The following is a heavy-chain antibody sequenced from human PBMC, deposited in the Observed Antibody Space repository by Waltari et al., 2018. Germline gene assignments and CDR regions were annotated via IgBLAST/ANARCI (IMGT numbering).Heavy chain of an antibody. J-gene: IGHJ4*02. CDR1: GGSISSSSYY. CDR3: ASHSSSWPFDY. V-gene: IGHV4-39*07. D-gene: IGHD6-13*01. Sequence: TLSLTCTVSGGSISSSSYYWGWIRQPPGKGLEWIGSIYYSGSTYYNPSLKSRVTISVDTSKNQFSLKLSSVTAADTAVYYCASHSSSWPFDYWGQGTLVTVSS. CDR2: IYYSGST.